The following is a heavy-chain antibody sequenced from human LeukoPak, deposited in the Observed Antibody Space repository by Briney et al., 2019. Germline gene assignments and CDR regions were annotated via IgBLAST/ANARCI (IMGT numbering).Heavy chain of an antibody. CDR3: AGLSYYDFWSGYYTSYYYYMDV. V-gene: IGHV1-69*05. D-gene: IGHD3-3*01. Sequence: SVKVSCEASGGTFSSYAISWVRQAPGQGLEWMGGIIPNFGTANYAQKFQGRVTITTDESTSTAYMELSSLRSDDTAVYYCAGLSYYDFWSGYYTSYYYYMDVWGKGTTVTVSS. CDR1: GGTFSSYA. CDR2: IIPNFGTA. J-gene: IGHJ6*03.